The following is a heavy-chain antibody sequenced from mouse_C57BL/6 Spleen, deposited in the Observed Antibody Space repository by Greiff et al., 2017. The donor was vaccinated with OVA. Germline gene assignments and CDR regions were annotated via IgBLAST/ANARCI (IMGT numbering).Heavy chain of an antibody. Sequence: EVKVEESGTVLARPGASVKMSCKTSGYTFTSYWMHWVKQRPGQGLEWIGAIYPGNSDTSYNQKFKGKAKLTAVTSASTAYMELSSLTNEDSAVYYCTGYYGSSYRNFDYWGQGTTLTVSS. D-gene: IGHD1-1*01. CDR1: GYTFTSYW. V-gene: IGHV1-5*01. CDR2: IYPGNSDT. CDR3: TGYYGSSYRNFDY. J-gene: IGHJ2*01.